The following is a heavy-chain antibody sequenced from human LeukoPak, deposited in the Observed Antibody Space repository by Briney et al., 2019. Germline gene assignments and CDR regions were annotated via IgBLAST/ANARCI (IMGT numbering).Heavy chain of an antibody. CDR1: GITLSNYG. CDR3: AKRGVVIRVILVGFHKEANYFDS. Sequence: GGSLRLSCAVSGITLSNYGMSWVRQAPGKGLEWVAGISGSGGRTNYAGSVKGRFTISRDNPKNTLYLQMNSVRAEDTAVYFCAKRGVVIRVILVGFHKEANYFDSWGQGVLVTVSS. CDR2: ISGSGGRT. D-gene: IGHD3-22*01. V-gene: IGHV3-23*01. J-gene: IGHJ4*02.